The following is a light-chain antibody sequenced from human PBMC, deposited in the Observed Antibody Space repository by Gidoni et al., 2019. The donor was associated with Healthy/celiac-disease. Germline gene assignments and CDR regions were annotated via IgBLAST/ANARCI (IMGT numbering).Light chain of an antibody. Sequence: QSALTQPASVSGSPGQSITISCTGTCSDVGSYNLVSWYQQHPGKAPKLMIHEVSKRPSGVSNRFSGSKSGNTASLTISGLQAEDEADYYCCSYAARDVVFGGWTKLTVL. CDR1: CSDVGSYNL. V-gene: IGLV2-23*02. CDR2: EVS. J-gene: IGLJ2*01. CDR3: CSYAARDVV.